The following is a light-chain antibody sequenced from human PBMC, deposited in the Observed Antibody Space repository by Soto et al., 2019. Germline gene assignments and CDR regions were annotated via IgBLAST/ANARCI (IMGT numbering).Light chain of an antibody. V-gene: IGKV3-11*01. CDR1: QSVRSY. CDR3: HQRSKWPLT. Sequence: EIVLTQSPATLSLSPGERATLSCRASQSVRSYLAWYQQQPGQAPRLLIYDASNRATDIPARLSGSGSGTDFTLTIRGLDPEDSAVYYCHQRSKWPLTFGGGTKVEIK. CDR2: DAS. J-gene: IGKJ4*01.